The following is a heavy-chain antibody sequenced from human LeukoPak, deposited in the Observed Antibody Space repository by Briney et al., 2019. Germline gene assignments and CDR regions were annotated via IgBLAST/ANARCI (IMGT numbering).Heavy chain of an antibody. CDR3: ANEVRLNDY. D-gene: IGHD1-1*01. CDR1: GFSFSSHA. V-gene: IGHV3-23*01. CDR2: IDISGGST. J-gene: IGHJ4*02. Sequence: GGSLRLSCAASGFSFSSHAMCWVRQAPGRGLEWVSSIDISGGSTYCADSVEGRFTISRDNSKNTLYLQMKSLRAEDTAVYSCANEVRLNDYWGQGTLVTVSS.